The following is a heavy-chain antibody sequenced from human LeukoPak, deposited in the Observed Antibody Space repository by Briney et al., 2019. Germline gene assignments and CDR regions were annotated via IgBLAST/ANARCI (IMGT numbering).Heavy chain of an antibody. CDR3: AKENVIYCSSTSCPWFDP. Sequence: PGGSLRLSCAASGFTFSSYGMHWVRQAPGKGLEWVAFIRYDGSNKYYADPVKGRFTISRDNSKNTLYLQMNSLRAEDTAVYYCAKENVIYCSSTSCPWFDPWGQGTLVTVSS. D-gene: IGHD2-2*01. J-gene: IGHJ5*02. CDR2: IRYDGSNK. CDR1: GFTFSSYG. V-gene: IGHV3-30*02.